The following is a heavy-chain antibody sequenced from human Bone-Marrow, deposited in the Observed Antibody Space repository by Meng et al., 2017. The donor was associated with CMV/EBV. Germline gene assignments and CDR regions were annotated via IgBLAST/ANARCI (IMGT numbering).Heavy chain of an antibody. J-gene: IGHJ1*01. CDR3: LSGSYYGLEYFQH. CDR1: GLIFSNAW. Sequence: GESLKISCAASGLIFSNAWMSWVRQAPGKGLEWVGRIKSKTDGGTTDYAAPVKGRFTISRDDSKNTLYLQMNSLKTEDTAVYHCLSGSYYGLEYFQHWGQGTLVTVSS. D-gene: IGHD1-26*01. V-gene: IGHV3-15*01. CDR2: IKSKTDGGTT.